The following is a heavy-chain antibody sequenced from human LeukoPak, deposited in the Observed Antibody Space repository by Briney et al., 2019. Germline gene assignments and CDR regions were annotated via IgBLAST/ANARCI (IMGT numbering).Heavy chain of an antibody. V-gene: IGHV6-1*01. CDR2: TYYRSKWYN. CDR1: GDSVSSNSAA. J-gene: IGHJ6*02. Sequence: SQTLSLTCAISGDSVSSNSAAWNWIRQSPSRGLEWLGRTYYRSKWYNDYAVSVKSRITINPDTSKNQFSLQLNSVTPEDTAVYYCARDFQRIEPVVTRSGYYYYYGMDVWGQGTTVTVSS. CDR3: ARDFQRIEPVVTRSGYYYYYGMDV. D-gene: IGHD4-23*01.